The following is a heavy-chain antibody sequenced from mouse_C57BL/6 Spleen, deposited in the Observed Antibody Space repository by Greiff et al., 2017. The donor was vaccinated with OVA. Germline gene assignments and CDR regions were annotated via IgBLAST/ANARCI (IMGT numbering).Heavy chain of an antibody. CDR3: TTTPPHYYGSAWFAY. Sequence: VQLQQSGAELVRPGASVKLSCTASGFNIKDYYMHWVKQRPEQGLEWIGRIDPEDGDTESAPKFQGKATMTADTSSNTAYLQLSSLTSEDTAVYYCTTTPPHYYGSAWFAYWGQGTLVTVSA. J-gene: IGHJ3*01. D-gene: IGHD1-1*01. CDR1: GFNIKDYY. V-gene: IGHV14-1*01. CDR2: IDPEDGDT.